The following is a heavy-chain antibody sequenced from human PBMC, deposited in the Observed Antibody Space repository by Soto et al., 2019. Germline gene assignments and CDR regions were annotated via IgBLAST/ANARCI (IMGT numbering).Heavy chain of an antibody. V-gene: IGHV4-34*01. CDR3: ARRSAAGP. CDR2: INHSGST. J-gene: IGHJ5*02. Sequence: QVQLQQWGAGLLKPSETLSLTCAVYGGSFSGYYWSWIRQPPGKGLEWIGEINHSGSTNYNPSLKTRLTISVDTSKNQFSLKLSSVTAADTAVYYCARRSAAGPWGQGTLVTVSS. CDR1: GGSFSGYY. D-gene: IGHD6-25*01.